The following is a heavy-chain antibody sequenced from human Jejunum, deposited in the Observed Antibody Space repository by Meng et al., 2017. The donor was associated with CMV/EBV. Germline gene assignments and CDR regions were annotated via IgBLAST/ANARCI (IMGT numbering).Heavy chain of an antibody. J-gene: IGHJ4*02. Sequence: GGSISDYYWSWIRQPPGKGLEWIGYIYNTGSANYNNYNASLKTRITMSLDTSKNQFSLKLSSVTTADTAVYYCARGHYIFNYFDYWGQGTLVTVSS. CDR3: ARGHYIFNYFDY. D-gene: IGHD4-11*01. CDR1: GGSISDYY. CDR2: IYNTGSA. V-gene: IGHV4-59*01.